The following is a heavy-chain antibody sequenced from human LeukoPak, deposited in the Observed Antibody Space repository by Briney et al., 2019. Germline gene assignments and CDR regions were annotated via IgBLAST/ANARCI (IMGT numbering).Heavy chain of an antibody. CDR2: IYPDDSDT. Sequence: GESLQISCKGSGYSFANYWIGWVRQMPGKGLEWMGSIYPDDSDTRYSPSFQGHVTISADKSISTAYLQWSSLKASDTAMYYCARPPYGGKYYYGMDVWGQGTTVTVSS. CDR3: ARPPYGGKYYYGMDV. V-gene: IGHV5-51*01. J-gene: IGHJ6*02. CDR1: GYSFANYW. D-gene: IGHD4-23*01.